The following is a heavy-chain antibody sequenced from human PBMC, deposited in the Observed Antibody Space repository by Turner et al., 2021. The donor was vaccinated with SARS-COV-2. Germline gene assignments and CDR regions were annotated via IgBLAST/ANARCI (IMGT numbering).Heavy chain of an antibody. CDR3: ARHSPELRGDYFDY. J-gene: IGHJ4*02. CDR2: IYYSGST. Sequence: QLQMQESGPGLVKPSETLSLTCTVSGGSISSSSYYWGWIRQPPGKGPELIGSIYYSGSTYYTPSLKSRVTISVDTSKNQFSLRLSSVTAADTAVYYCARHSPELRGDYFDYWGQGTLVTVSS. CDR1: GGSISSSSYY. V-gene: IGHV4-39*01. D-gene: IGHD1-26*01.